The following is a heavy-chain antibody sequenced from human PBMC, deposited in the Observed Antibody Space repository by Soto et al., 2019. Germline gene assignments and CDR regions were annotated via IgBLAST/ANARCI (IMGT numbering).Heavy chain of an antibody. CDR1: GGTFSSYA. V-gene: IGHV1-69*06. J-gene: IGHJ5*02. CDR2: IIPIFGTA. Sequence: ASVKVSCKASGGTFSSYAISWVRQAPGQGLEWMGGIIPIFGTANYAQKFQGRVTITADKSTSTAYMELSSLRSEDTAVYYCARGRKVAGTKGVNWFDPRGQGTLVTVSS. CDR3: ARGRKVAGTKGVNWFDP. D-gene: IGHD6-19*01.